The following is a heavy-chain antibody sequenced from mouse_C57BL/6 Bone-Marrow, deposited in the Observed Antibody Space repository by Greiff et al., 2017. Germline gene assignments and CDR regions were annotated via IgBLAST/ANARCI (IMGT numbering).Heavy chain of an antibody. J-gene: IGHJ2*01. D-gene: IGHD2-4*01. CDR1: GYTFTSYG. V-gene: IGHV1-81*01. Sequence: QVQLQQSGAELARPGASVKLSCKASGYTFTSYGISWVKQRTGQGLEWIGDLYPRSGSTYYNEKFKGKATLTADKSSSTEYMELRSLTSEDAAVYFGAKLELDYDDFDYWGQGTTLTVSS. CDR2: LYPRSGST. CDR3: AKLELDYDDFDY.